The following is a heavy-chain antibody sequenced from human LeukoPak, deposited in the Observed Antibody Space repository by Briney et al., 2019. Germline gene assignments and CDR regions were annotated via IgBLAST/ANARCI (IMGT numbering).Heavy chain of an antibody. CDR3: ASVGATNPFDY. V-gene: IGHV3-33*01. Sequence: PGVSLRLSCAASGFTFSSYGMHWVRQAPGKGLEWVAVIWYDGSNKYYADSVKGRFTISRDNSKNTLYLQMNSQRAEDTAVYYCASVGATNPFDYWGQGTLVTVSS. CDR1: GFTFSSYG. CDR2: IWYDGSNK. D-gene: IGHD1-26*01. J-gene: IGHJ4*02.